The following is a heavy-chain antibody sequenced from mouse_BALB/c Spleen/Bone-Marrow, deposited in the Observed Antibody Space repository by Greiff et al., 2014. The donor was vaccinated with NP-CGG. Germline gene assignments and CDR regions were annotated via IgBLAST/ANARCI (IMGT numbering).Heavy chain of an antibody. D-gene: IGHD1-1*01. CDR1: GFTFSSFG. Sequence: DVHLVESGGGLVQPGGSRKLSCAASGFTFSSFGMHWVRQAPEKGLEGVAYSSSGSSTIYYADTLKGRFTISRDNPKNTLFLQMTSLRSEDTAMYYCARSKLRGYYFDYWGQGTTLTVSS. CDR3: ARSKLRGYYFDY. J-gene: IGHJ2*01. V-gene: IGHV5-17*02. CDR2: SSSGSSTI.